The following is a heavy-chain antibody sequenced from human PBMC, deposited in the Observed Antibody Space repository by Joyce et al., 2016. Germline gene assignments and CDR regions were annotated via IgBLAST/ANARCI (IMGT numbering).Heavy chain of an antibody. V-gene: IGHV3-30*18. CDR2: ISYDVDNK. Sequence: QVQLVESGGGVVQPGRSLRLSCAASGFTFSSYAMHWVRQAPGKGLEWVAIISYDVDNKHYVDSVKGRFTISRDNSNNTLHLQMNSLRVDDTAVYYCAKGRGYDFWSGYNDAFDIWGQGTMVTVSS. CDR1: GFTFSSYA. D-gene: IGHD3-3*01. J-gene: IGHJ3*02. CDR3: AKGRGYDFWSGYNDAFDI.